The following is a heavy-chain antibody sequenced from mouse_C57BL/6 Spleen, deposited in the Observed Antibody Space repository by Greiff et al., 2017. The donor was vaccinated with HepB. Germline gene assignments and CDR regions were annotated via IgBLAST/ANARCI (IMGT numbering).Heavy chain of an antibody. V-gene: IGHV3-6*01. CDR1: GYSITSGYY. CDR2: ISYDGSN. Sequence: DVKLQESGPGLVKPSQSLSLTCSVTGYSITSGYYWNWIRQFPGNKLEWMGYISYDGSNNYNPSLKNRISITRDTSKNQFFLKLNSVTTEDTATYYCAREGNWAVDYWGQGTTLTVSS. J-gene: IGHJ2*01. CDR3: AREGNWAVDY. D-gene: IGHD4-1*01.